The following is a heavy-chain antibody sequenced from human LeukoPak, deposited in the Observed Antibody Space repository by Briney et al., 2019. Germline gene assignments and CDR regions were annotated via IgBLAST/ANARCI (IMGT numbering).Heavy chain of an antibody. V-gene: IGHV1-2*02. CDR1: GYTFTGYY. CDR3: ARGEELQP. J-gene: IGHJ4*02. CDR2: INPNTGGA. D-gene: IGHD3-10*01. Sequence: SVTLSCKASGYTFTGYYMHWVRQAPGQGLEWVGWINPNTGGANYAQKFQGRVTMTRDTSINTAYMELSSLTSDDTAVYYCARGEELQPWGQGTLDTVFS.